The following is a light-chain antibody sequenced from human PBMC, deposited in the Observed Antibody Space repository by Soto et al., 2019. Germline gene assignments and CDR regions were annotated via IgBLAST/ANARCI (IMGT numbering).Light chain of an antibody. J-gene: IGLJ1*01. V-gene: IGLV2-14*01. CDR1: SSDVGGYNY. CDR2: DVS. Sequence: QSAQTQPASVSGSPGQSITISCTGTSSDVGGYNYVSWYQQHPGKAPKFMIYDVSNRPSGVSNRFSGSKSGNTASLTISGLQAEDEADYYCSSYTTSNTRQIVFGTGTQLTVL. CDR3: SSYTTSNTRQIV.